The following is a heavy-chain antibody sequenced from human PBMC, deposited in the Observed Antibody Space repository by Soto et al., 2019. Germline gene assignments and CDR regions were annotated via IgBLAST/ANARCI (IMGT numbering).Heavy chain of an antibody. J-gene: IGHJ4*02. V-gene: IGHV3-30*03. CDR1: GVRFNSYD. CDR3: ARISRYCSGGDCHV. Sequence: QAHLVESGGGVVQPGTSLRLSCEASGVRFNSYDMHWVRQAPGKGPEWVAIISYDGSNTYYSDSVRGRFTISRDNSKDTLYLQMHILRSENTAIYYCARISRYCSGGDCHVWGQGTLVTVSS. CDR2: ISYDGSNT. D-gene: IGHD2-15*01.